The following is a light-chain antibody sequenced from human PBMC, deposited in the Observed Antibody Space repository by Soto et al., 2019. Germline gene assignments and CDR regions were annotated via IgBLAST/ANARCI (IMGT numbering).Light chain of an antibody. CDR2: GNS. CDR1: SSDIGAGYD. J-gene: IGLJ1*01. Sequence: QSALTQPPSVSGAPGQRVTISCTGGSSDIGAGYDVHWYQQLPGTAPKLLIYGNSNRPSGVPDRFSGSKSGTSASLAITGLQAEDEADYYCQSYDSSLSGSYVFGTGTKLTVL. CDR3: QSYDSSLSGSYV. V-gene: IGLV1-40*01.